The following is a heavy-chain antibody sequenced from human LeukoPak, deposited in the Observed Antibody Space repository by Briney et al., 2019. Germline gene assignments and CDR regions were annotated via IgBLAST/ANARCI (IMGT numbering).Heavy chain of an antibody. Sequence: SETLSLTCTVXGXXIXXXYXXXXXXPPGXXLXXXXFIYXXGSTNXTPSLKSRVTISVDTSKNQFSLKLSSVTAADTAVYYCARRPRVTPHAFDIWGQGTMVTVSS. CDR2: IYXXGST. V-gene: IGHV4-59*01. D-gene: IGHD4-23*01. CDR1: GXXIXXXY. CDR3: ARRPRVTPHAFDI. J-gene: IGHJ3*02.